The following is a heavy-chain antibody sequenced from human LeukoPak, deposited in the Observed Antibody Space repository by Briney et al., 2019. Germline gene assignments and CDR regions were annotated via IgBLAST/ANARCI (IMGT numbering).Heavy chain of an antibody. Sequence: PSETLTLTCTVSGGSNSSSSHHWSWVRQPPEKGLEWIGSIYYSGNTYYNPSLKSRVTISVDTSKNQFSLKLTSVTAADTAVYYCTREYSSSSDYWGQGTLVTVSS. CDR1: GGSNSSSSHH. D-gene: IGHD6-6*01. CDR2: IYYSGNT. V-gene: IGHV4-39*02. CDR3: TREYSSSSDY. J-gene: IGHJ4*02.